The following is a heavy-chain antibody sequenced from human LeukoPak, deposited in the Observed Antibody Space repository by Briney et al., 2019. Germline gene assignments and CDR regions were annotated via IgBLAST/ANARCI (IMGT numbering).Heavy chain of an antibody. CDR1: GDSIRSYF. CDR3: ARDRGGYYDSSGYYVGYYYYGMDV. D-gene: IGHD3-22*01. Sequence: SETLSLTCTVSGDSIRSYFWSWIRQPPGKGLEWIGYIYYSGSTNYNPSLKSRVTISVDTSNNQFSLKLSSVTAADTAVYYCARDRGGYYDSSGYYVGYYYYGMDVWGQGTTVTVSS. CDR2: IYYSGST. J-gene: IGHJ6*02. V-gene: IGHV4-59*01.